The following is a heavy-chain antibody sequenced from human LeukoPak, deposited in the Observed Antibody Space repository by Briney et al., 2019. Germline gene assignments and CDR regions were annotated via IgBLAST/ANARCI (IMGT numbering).Heavy chain of an antibody. J-gene: IGHJ4*02. Sequence: SVKVSCKASGGTFSSYAISWVRQAPGQGLEWMGRIIPILGIANYAQKFQGRATITADKSTSTAYMELSSLRSEDTAVYYCAGLFWSGDSWDPYYFDYWGQGTLVTVSS. CDR2: IIPILGIA. CDR3: AGLFWSGDSWDPYYFDY. V-gene: IGHV1-69*04. D-gene: IGHD3-3*01. CDR1: GGTFSSYA.